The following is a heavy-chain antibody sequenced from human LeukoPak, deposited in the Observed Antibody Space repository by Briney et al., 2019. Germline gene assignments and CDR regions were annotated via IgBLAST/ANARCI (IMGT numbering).Heavy chain of an antibody. D-gene: IGHD2-21*02. J-gene: IGHJ4*02. CDR3: ARDTVVTAIPTTPFDY. Sequence: SQTLSLTCTVSGGSISSGGYYWSWIRQPPGKGLEWIGYIYHSGSTYYNPSLKSRVTISVDTSKNQFSLKLSSVTAADTAVYYCARDTVVTAIPTTPFDYWGQGTLVTVSS. V-gene: IGHV4-30-2*01. CDR2: IYHSGST. CDR1: GGSISSGGYY.